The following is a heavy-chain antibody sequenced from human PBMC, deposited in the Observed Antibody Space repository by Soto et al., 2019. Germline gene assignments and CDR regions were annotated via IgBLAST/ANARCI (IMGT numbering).Heavy chain of an antibody. CDR3: ARDPTLYGRHYFDY. J-gene: IGHJ4*02. Sequence: GGSLRLSCAASGFIFNSYGMHWVRQAQGKGLEWVAVISYDGSNKYYADSVKGRFTISRDNSKNTLYLQMNSLRAEDTAVYYCARDPTLYGRHYFDYWGQGTLVTVSS. CDR1: GFIFNSYG. D-gene: IGHD4-17*01. V-gene: IGHV3-30*03. CDR2: ISYDGSNK.